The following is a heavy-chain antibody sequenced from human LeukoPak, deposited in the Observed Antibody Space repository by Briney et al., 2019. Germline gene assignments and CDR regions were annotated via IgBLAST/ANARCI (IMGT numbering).Heavy chain of an antibody. J-gene: IGHJ4*02. V-gene: IGHV3-7*03. CDR2: INQDGREK. D-gene: IGHD2-21*01. CDR1: GFTFSSHW. CDR3: ARDHVAPGLIFDL. Sequence: GGSLRLSCAASGFTFSSHWMSWVRQAPGKGLEWVANINQDGREKHYVDSVKGRFTISRDNAQNSLFLQMDNLRAEDSAVYYCARDHVAPGLIFDLWGQGTLVTVSS.